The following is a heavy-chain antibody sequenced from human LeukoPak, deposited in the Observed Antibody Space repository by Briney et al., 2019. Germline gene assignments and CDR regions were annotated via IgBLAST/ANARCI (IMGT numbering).Heavy chain of an antibody. D-gene: IGHD3-16*01. CDR2: ISYDGSNK. J-gene: IGHJ6*02. CDR3: ARDPTFWYYYYGMDV. V-gene: IGHV3-30*04. CDR1: GFTFSSYA. Sequence: PGGSLRLSCAASGFTFSSYAMHWVRQAPGKGLEWVAVISYDGSNKYYADSVKGRFTISRDNSKNTLYLQMNSLRAEDTAVYYCARDPTFWYYYYGMDVWGQGTTVTVSS.